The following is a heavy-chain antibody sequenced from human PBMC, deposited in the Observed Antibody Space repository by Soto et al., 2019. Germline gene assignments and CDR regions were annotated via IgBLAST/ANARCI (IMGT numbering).Heavy chain of an antibody. D-gene: IGHD3-22*01. Sequence: SVKVSCKASGGTFSSYAISWVRQAPGQGLEWMGGIIPILGIANYAQKFQGRVTITADKSTSTAYMELSSLRSEDTAVYYCARGGGGAYYYDSSGYFDYWGQGTLVTVSS. CDR2: IIPILGIA. CDR1: GGTFSSYA. CDR3: ARGGGGAYYYDSSGYFDY. V-gene: IGHV1-69*10. J-gene: IGHJ4*02.